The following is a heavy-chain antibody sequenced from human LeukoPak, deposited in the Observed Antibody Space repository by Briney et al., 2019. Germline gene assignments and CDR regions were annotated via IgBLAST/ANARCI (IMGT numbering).Heavy chain of an antibody. CDR1: GFTFSNFY. Sequence: GGSLRLSCATSGFTFSNFYMSWIRQAPGKGLEWVSYISSSGSTIYYADSVKGRFTISRDNAKNSLYLQMNSLRAEDTAVYYCASGTGFHDSSGYYYEVGFDYWGQGTLVTVSS. V-gene: IGHV3-11*01. CDR3: ASGTGFHDSSGYYYEVGFDY. D-gene: IGHD3-22*01. J-gene: IGHJ4*02. CDR2: ISSSGSTI.